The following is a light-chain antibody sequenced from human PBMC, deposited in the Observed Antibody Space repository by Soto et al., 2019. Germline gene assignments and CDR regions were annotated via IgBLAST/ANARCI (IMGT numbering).Light chain of an antibody. CDR1: QSVSSCY. CDR3: QQYGSSPPT. V-gene: IGKV3-20*01. Sequence: EIMLTQSPGTLCLTPGERATLSCRASQSVSSCYLAWYQQKPGQAPRLLIYGASSGATGIPDRFSGSGSGTDFTLTISRLEPEDFAVYYCQQYGSSPPTFGQGTKVDIK. J-gene: IGKJ1*01. CDR2: GAS.